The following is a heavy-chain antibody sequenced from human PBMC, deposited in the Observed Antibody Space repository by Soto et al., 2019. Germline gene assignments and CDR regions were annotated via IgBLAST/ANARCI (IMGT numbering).Heavy chain of an antibody. CDR1: GITFSDYS. Sequence: GGSLRLSCAVSGITFSDYSINWVRQAPGKGLEWVSGISGGTGTTYYADSVKGRFTISRDNSKNTVYLQMNSLRAEETALYYCATVLSAAFDIWGQGTMVTVSS. V-gene: IGHV3-23*01. J-gene: IGHJ3*02. CDR3: ATVLSAAFDI. CDR2: ISGGTGTT.